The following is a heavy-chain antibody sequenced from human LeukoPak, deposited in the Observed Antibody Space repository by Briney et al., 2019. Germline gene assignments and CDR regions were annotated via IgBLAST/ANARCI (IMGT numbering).Heavy chain of an antibody. D-gene: IGHD6-19*01. CDR2: INPNTGDA. V-gene: IGHV1-2*06. CDR3: ARDPGYSSGWSNS. J-gene: IGHJ4*02. Sequence: ALVKVSCKASGYTITGYYMHWVRQAPGQGLEWMGRINPNTGDANSARKFQGRVTMTRDTSISTVYMELSRLRSDDTAVYYCARDPGYSSGWSNSWGQGTLVTVSS. CDR1: GYTITGYY.